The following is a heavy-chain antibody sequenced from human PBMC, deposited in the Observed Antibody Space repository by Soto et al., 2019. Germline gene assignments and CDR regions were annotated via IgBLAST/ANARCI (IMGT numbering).Heavy chain of an antibody. CDR2: IKHDGRT. J-gene: IGHJ4*02. Sequence: SETLSLTCAVFGGSLNDYSWTWIRQSGGKGLQWIGEIKHDGRTSYNPSLKSRVSISLDMPKNQFSLKMTSVTAADTAVFYCARGSAYADHDFDSWGQGTLVTVSS. D-gene: IGHD2-2*01. CDR1: GGSLNDYS. V-gene: IGHV4-34*01. CDR3: ARGSAYADHDFDS.